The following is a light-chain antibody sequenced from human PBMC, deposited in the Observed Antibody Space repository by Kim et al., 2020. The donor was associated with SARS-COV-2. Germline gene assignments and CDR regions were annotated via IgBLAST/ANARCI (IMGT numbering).Light chain of an antibody. CDR3: QQYNTFPIT. Sequence: DIQMTQSPSTLSASVGDRVTITCRASQSVTTWLAWYQQKPGKAPKLLIYKASTLESGVTSRFSGRGSGTEFTLIISSLQPDDLATYYGQQYNTFPITFGQGTRLEIK. V-gene: IGKV1-5*03. CDR1: QSVTTW. J-gene: IGKJ5*01. CDR2: KAS.